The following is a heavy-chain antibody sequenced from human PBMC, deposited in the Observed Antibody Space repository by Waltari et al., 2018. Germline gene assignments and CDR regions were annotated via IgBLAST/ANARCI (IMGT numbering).Heavy chain of an antibody. Sequence: QLRLQESGPGLVKPSDTLSLTCTVSGGSISSTNYYWGGIRQPPRKGLVWIGSIFYSGSTYYNPSLKSRVTMSADTSKNQFSLKLSSVTAADTAVYYCARHQDWVVVSATWFDPWGQGTLVTVSS. V-gene: IGHV4-39*01. CDR1: GGSISSTNYY. CDR2: IFYSGST. J-gene: IGHJ5*02. D-gene: IGHD2-21*02. CDR3: ARHQDWVVVSATWFDP.